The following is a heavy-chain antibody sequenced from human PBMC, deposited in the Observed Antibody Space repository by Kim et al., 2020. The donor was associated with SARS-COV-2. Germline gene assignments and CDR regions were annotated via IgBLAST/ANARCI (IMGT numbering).Heavy chain of an antibody. J-gene: IGHJ4*02. V-gene: IGHV1-24*01. CDR3: ATGLPPGIAAAGTDY. CDR1: GYTLTELS. Sequence: ASVKVSCKVSGYTLTELSMHWVRQAPGKGLEWMGGFDPEDGETIYAQKFQGRVTMTKDTSTDTAYMELSSLRSEDTAVYYCATGLPPGIAAAGTDYWGQG. CDR2: FDPEDGET. D-gene: IGHD6-13*01.